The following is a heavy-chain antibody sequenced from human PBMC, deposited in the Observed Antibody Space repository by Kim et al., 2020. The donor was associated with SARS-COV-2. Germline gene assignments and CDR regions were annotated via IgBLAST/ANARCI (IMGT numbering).Heavy chain of an antibody. Sequence: SETLSLTCTVSGGSISSGGFFWSWIRQHPGKGLEWIGYIYYSGSTYYNPSLKSRVTISIDTSENQFPLKLSSVTAEDTAVYYCARSQAYNAYRGYDPEYYCDFWGQGTLVTVSS. V-gene: IGHV4-31*03. CDR2: IYYSGST. J-gene: IGHJ4*02. D-gene: IGHD5-12*01. CDR3: ARSQAYNAYRGYDPEYYCDF. CDR1: GGSISSGGFF.